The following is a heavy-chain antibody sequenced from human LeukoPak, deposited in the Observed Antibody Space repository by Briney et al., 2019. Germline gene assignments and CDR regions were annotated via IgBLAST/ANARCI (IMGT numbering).Heavy chain of an antibody. J-gene: IGHJ4*02. D-gene: IGHD3-22*01. V-gene: IGHV3-21*01. Sequence: PGGSLRLSCAASGFTFSSYSMNWVRQAPGKGLEWVSSISSSSYIYYADSVKGRFTISRDNAKNSLYLQMNSLRAEDTAVYYCARGGYFDSGGYSYDWGQGTLVTVSS. CDR1: GFTFSSYS. CDR3: ARGGYFDSGGYSYD. CDR2: ISSSSYI.